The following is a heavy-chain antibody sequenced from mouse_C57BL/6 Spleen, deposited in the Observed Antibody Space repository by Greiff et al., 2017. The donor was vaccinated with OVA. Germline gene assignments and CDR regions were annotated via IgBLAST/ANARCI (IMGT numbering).Heavy chain of an antibody. D-gene: IGHD1-1*01. J-gene: IGHJ4*01. V-gene: IGHV1-50*01. CDR1: GYTFTSYW. CDR3: ARGYYGSRDY. Sequence: VQLQQSGAELVKPGASVKLSCKASGYTFTSYWMQWVKQRPGQGLEWIGEIDPSDSYTNYNQKFKGKATLTVDTSSSPAYMQLSSLTSEDSAVYYCARGYYGSRDYWGQGTSVTVSS. CDR2: IDPSDSYT.